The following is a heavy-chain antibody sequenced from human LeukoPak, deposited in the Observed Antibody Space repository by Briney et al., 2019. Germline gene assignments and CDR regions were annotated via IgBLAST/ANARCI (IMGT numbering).Heavy chain of an antibody. CDR3: AKDYDFWTGYGMDV. V-gene: IGHV3-9*01. Sequence: PGGSLRLSCAASGFTFDDYAMHWVRQAPGKGLEWVSGISWNSGSIGYADSVKGRFTISRDNAKNSLYLQMNSLRAEDTALYYCAKDYDFWTGYGMDVWSRGTTVTVSS. CDR2: ISWNSGSI. J-gene: IGHJ6*02. D-gene: IGHD3-3*01. CDR1: GFTFDDYA.